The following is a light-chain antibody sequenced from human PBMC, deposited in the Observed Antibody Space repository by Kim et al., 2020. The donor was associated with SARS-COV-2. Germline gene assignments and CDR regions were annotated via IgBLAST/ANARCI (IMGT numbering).Light chain of an antibody. J-gene: IGKJ4*01. V-gene: IGKV3-15*01. CDR3: QQYNDWPVT. CDR2: DAS. Sequence: EVVMTQSPATLSLSPGEIATLSCRASQNIGIKLAWYQQNPGLAPRLLIYDASSRATGIPARFSGSGSGTEFTLTISSLQSEDFALYYCQQYNDWPVTFGGGTKVDIK. CDR1: QNIGIK.